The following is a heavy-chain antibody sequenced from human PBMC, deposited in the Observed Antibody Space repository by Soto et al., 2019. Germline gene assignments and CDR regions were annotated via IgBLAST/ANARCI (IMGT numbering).Heavy chain of an antibody. Sequence: QVQLVQSGAEVKKPGASVKVSCKASGYTFTSYDINWVRQATGQGLEWMGWMNPNSGNTGYAQKFQGRVTMTRNTSXXTAYMELSSLRSEDTAVYYCARVGTMVRGTNWFDPWGQGTLVTVSS. CDR3: ARVGTMVRGTNWFDP. CDR1: GYTFTSYD. CDR2: MNPNSGNT. V-gene: IGHV1-8*01. D-gene: IGHD3-10*01. J-gene: IGHJ5*02.